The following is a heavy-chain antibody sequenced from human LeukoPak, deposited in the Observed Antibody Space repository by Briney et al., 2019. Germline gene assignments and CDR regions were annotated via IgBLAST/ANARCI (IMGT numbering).Heavy chain of an antibody. V-gene: IGHV4-59*13. J-gene: IGHJ4*02. CDR3: ARKRASNDY. D-gene: IGHD2-2*01. Sequence: PSETLSLTGTVSGGSISNSYWSWIRHPPGKGLEWIGSVYYSGSTNYNPSLKSRVAISVDTSRNQFSLKLNSMTAADTAMYYCARKRASNDYWGQGILVTVSS. CDR1: GGSISNSY. CDR2: VYYSGST.